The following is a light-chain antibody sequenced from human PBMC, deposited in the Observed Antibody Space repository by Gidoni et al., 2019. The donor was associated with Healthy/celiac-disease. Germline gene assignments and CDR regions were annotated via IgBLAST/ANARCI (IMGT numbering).Light chain of an antibody. CDR2: SNN. Sequence: QSVLTQPPSASGTPGQRVTISCSGSSSNIGSNYVYWYKQLPGTAPKLIIYSNNQRPSGFPDRFSGAKSCTSASLAISGLRSEDEADYYCAAWDDSLSAHVVFGGGTKLTVL. V-gene: IGLV1-47*02. CDR1: SSNIGSNY. J-gene: IGLJ2*01. CDR3: AAWDDSLSAHVV.